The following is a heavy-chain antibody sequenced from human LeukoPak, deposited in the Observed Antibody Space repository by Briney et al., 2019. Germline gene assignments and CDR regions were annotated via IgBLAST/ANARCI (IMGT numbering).Heavy chain of an antibody. J-gene: IGHJ4*02. CDR2: IYTSGST. D-gene: IGHD4-23*01. V-gene: IGHV4-61*02. Sequence: PSETLSLTCTVSGGSISSGSYYWSWIRQPAGKGLEWIGRIYTSGSTNYNPSLKSRVTISVDTSKNQFSLKLSSVTAADTAVYYCARGSTVVTFDYWGQGTLVTVSS. CDR3: ARGSTVVTFDY. CDR1: GGSISSGSYY.